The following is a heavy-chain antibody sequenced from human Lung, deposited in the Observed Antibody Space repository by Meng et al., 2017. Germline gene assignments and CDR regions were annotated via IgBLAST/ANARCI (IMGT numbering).Heavy chain of an antibody. J-gene: IGHJ4*02. CDR1: GGSISSSNW. V-gene: IGHV4-4*02. D-gene: IGHD2-2*01. CDR2: IYHSGGT. CDR3: ARGLGEAVVPRTMFDY. Sequence: QVPLQVSGPGLVKPSGTLSLTCGVSGGSISSSNWWSWVRQPPGKGLEWIGEIYHSGGTKYNPSLKSRVTISVDKSKNQFSLKLSSVTAADTAVYYCARGLGEAVVPRTMFDYWGQGTLVTVSS.